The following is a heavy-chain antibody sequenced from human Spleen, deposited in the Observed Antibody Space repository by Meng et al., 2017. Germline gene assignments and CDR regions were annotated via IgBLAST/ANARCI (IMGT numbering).Heavy chain of an antibody. D-gene: IGHD3-9*01. CDR3: ARDADWVIFDH. J-gene: IGHJ4*02. CDR2: INSDASIT. CDR1: GFTFSGYA. Sequence: GESLKISCAASGFTFSGYAMHWVRQAPGKGLVWVSRINSDASITTYADSVKGRFTISRDDAKNTVYLQMNSLRAEDTAVYYCARDADWVIFDHWGQGALVTVSS. V-gene: IGHV3-74*03.